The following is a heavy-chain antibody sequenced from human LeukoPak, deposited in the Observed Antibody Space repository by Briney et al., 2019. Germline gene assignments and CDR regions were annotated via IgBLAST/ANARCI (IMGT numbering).Heavy chain of an antibody. J-gene: IGHJ4*02. D-gene: IGHD3-3*01. CDR2: ISSSSSYI. CDR3: ARDPTITIFGVVIPYYFDY. CDR1: GFTFSSYS. Sequence: GGSLGLSCAASGFTFSSYSMNWVRQAPGKGLEWVSSISSSSSYIYYADSVKGRFTISRDNAKNSLYLQMNSLRAEDTAVYYCARDPTITIFGVVIPYYFDYWGQGTLVTVSS. V-gene: IGHV3-21*01.